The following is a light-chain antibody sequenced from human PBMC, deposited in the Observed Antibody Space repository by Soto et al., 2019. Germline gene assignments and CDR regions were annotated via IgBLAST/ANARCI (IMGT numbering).Light chain of an antibody. Sequence: EIVMTQSPATLSVSPGERATLSCRASQSVSSNLAWYQQKPGQAPRLLIYGASTRATGIPARFSGSGSGTEFTLTISSLHSEDFAVYYCQQYNNWPRMFGQGTKV. CDR1: QSVSSN. CDR2: GAS. CDR3: QQYNNWPRM. J-gene: IGKJ1*01. V-gene: IGKV3-15*01.